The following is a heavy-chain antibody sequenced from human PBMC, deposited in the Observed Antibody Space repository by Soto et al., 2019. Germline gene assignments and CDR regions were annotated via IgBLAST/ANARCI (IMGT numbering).Heavy chain of an antibody. CDR3: ARESKFDGGQHVQD. D-gene: IGHD3-16*01. J-gene: IGHJ1*01. V-gene: IGHV3-23*01. CDR2: ISGSGDKT. Sequence: EVQLLQSGGGLAQPGTSLRLSCAASGFTFKYYAMTWVRQAPGKGLEWVSTISGSGDKTDYADSVKGRIRGSRDNSKDTLYFQMDSLRADDTALYYGARESKFDGGQHVQDWGQGTLVTVSS. CDR1: GFTFKYYA.